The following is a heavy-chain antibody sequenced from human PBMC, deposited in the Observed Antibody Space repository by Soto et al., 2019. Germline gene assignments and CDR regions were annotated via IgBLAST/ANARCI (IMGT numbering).Heavy chain of an antibody. CDR2: VNPNNGDT. J-gene: IGHJ4*02. V-gene: IGHV1-8*01. D-gene: IGHD3-10*01. CDR1: GYTFSNYD. CDR3: AKVSRKGSAIDFDY. Sequence: QVQLVQSGAELKKPGASVKVSCKASGYTFSNYDMNWVRQATGQGPEWIGWVNPNNGDTGYAQKFQGLVTLTTDISTTTAYMELTSLRSDDTAIYYCAKVSRKGSAIDFDYWGQGTLITVSS.